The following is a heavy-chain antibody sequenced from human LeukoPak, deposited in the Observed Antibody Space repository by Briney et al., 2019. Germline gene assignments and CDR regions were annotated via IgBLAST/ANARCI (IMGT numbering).Heavy chain of an antibody. J-gene: IGHJ4*02. CDR2: INHSGST. D-gene: IGHD2-2*02. V-gene: IGHV4-34*01. CDR3: ARVDFDRSSTSCYTS. CDR1: GGSFSGYY. Sequence: SETLSLTCAVYGGSFSGYYWSWIRQPPGKGLEWIGEINHSGSTNYNPSLKSRVTISVDTSKNQFSLKLSSVTAADTAVYYCARVDFDRSSTSCYTSWGRGTLVTVSS.